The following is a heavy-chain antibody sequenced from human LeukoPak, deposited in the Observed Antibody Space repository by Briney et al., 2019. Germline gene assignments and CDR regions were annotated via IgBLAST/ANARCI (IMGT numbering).Heavy chain of an antibody. J-gene: IGHJ4*02. CDR1: GYTFTGYY. CDR2: INTYSGGT. CDR3: ARGGSDY. V-gene: IGHV1-2*06. Sequence: ASVTVSCTASGYTFTGYYIHWIRQAPGQGLEWMGHINTYSGGTDYARKFQGRVTMTRDTCITTAYMELSRLRSDDTAVYYCARGGSDYWGQGTLVTVSS. D-gene: IGHD2-15*01.